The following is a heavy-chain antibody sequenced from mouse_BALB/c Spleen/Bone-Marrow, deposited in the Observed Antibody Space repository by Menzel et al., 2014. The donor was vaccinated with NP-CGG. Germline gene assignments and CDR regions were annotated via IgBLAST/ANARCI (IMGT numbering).Heavy chain of an antibody. V-gene: IGHV7-3*02. J-gene: IGHJ4*01. Sequence: EVKLVESGGGLVQPGGSLRLSCTTSGFTFTDSYMSWVRQPPGEALEWLGFIRNKAYDYTTEYSASVKGRFTISRDSSQSILYLQMNTLRPEDSATYYCARFPMDYWGQGTSVTVSS. CDR1: GFTFTDSY. CDR2: IRNKAYDYTT. CDR3: ARFPMDY.